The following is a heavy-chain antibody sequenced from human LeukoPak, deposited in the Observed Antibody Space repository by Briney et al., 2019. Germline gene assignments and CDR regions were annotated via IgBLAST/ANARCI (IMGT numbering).Heavy chain of an antibody. D-gene: IGHD2-21*01. CDR2: ISGSGGST. V-gene: IGHV3-23*01. CDR1: GFTFSSYA. Sequence: LSGGSLRLSCAASGFTFSSYAMSWVRQAPGKGLEWVSAISGSGGSTYYADSVKGRFTISRDNSKNTLYLQMNSLRAEDTAVYYCAKSRSGGVASTPRLLLDYWGQGTLVTVSS. CDR3: AKSRSGGVASTPRLLLDY. J-gene: IGHJ4*02.